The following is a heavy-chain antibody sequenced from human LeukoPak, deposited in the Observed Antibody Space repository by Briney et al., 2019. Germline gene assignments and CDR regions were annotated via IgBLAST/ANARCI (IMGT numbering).Heavy chain of an antibody. CDR3: ARDAVDTANAV. CDR2: ISYDGSNK. V-gene: IGHV3-30*04. D-gene: IGHD5-18*01. J-gene: IGHJ6*02. CDR1: GFTLSSYA. Sequence: QPGRSLRLSCAASGFTLSSYAMHWVRQAPGKGLEWVAVISYDGSNKYYADSVKGRFTISRDNAKNTLYLQMNSLRAEDTAVYYCARDAVDTANAVWGQGTTVTVSS.